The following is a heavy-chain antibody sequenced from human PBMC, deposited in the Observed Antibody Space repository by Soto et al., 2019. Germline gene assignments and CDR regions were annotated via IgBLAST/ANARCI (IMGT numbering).Heavy chain of an antibody. D-gene: IGHD3-22*01. Sequence: SETLSLTCTVSGGSISSYYWSWIRQPALKGLEWIGRIYYSGSTNYNPSLKSRVTISVDTSKNQFSLKLSSVTAADTAVYYCAREGNDSSGYYGFNWFDPWGQGTLVTVSS. J-gene: IGHJ5*02. V-gene: IGHV4-4*07. CDR2: IYYSGST. CDR3: AREGNDSSGYYGFNWFDP. CDR1: GGSISSYY.